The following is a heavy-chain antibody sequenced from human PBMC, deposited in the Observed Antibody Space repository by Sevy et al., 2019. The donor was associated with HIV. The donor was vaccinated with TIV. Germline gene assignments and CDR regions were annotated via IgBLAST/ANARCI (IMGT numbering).Heavy chain of an antibody. J-gene: IGHJ4*02. CDR3: ATNMVHAGAYDSYFNF. CDR1: QFNFDTYA. V-gene: IGHV3-33*01. Sequence: GGSLRLSCVASQFNFDTYAIHWVRQAPGKGLEWVAMIWYDGSSKDYAESVNGRFAISRDNSQNTAFLQMNSLRAEDTGVYYCATNMVHAGAYDSYFNFWGQGSLVTVSS. D-gene: IGHD3-10*01. CDR2: IWYDGSSK.